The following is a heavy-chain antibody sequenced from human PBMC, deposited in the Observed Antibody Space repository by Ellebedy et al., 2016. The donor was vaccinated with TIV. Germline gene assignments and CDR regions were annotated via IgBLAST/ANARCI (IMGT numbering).Heavy chain of an antibody. V-gene: IGHV4-31*03. J-gene: IGHJ4*02. D-gene: IGHD2-21*02. CDR3: ARGRYCGGYCFGGTDF. Sequence: SETLSLTCTVSGDSISTGGSYWTWIRQHPGEGLEWIGYIQDSANAYYNPSLKSRLTMSIDTSKNQFSLKLDSVTAADTAVYYCARGRYCGGYCFGGTDFWGQGALVTVSS. CDR1: GDSISTGGSY. CDR2: IQDSANA.